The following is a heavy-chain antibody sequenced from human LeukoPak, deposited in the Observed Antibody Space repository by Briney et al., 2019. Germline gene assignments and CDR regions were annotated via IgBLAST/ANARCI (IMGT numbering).Heavy chain of an antibody. J-gene: IGHJ4*02. Sequence: PSETLSLTCTVSGGSISSYYWSWIRQPPGKGLEWIGYIYHSGSTNYNPSLKSRVTISVDTSKNQFSLKLSSVTAADTAVYYCASSSIAPHFDYWGQGTLVTVSS. D-gene: IGHD6-6*01. CDR1: GGSISSYY. V-gene: IGHV4-59*08. CDR2: IYHSGST. CDR3: ASSSIAPHFDY.